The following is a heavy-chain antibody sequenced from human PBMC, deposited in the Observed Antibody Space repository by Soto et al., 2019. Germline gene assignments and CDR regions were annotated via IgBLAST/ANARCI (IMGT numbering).Heavy chain of an antibody. V-gene: IGHV4-59*12. J-gene: IGHJ4*02. Sequence: PSETLSLTCTVSGGSISNFYWSWIRQPPGKGLEWIGYIYHSGSTYYNPSLKSRVTISVDRSKNQFSLKLSSVTAADTAVYYCARVATTRSYYFDYWGQGTLVTVSS. D-gene: IGHD5-12*01. CDR1: GGSISNFY. CDR3: ARVATTRSYYFDY. CDR2: IYHSGST.